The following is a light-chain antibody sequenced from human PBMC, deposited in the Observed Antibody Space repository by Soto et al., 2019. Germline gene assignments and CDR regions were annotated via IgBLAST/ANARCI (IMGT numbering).Light chain of an antibody. CDR2: DAS. Sequence: DIQITQSPSTLSASVGGRVTITCRASQSITSWLAWYQQKPGKAPNLLIYDASSLQSGVPSRFSGSGSGTEFTLTISSLQPDDSATYYCQQYNSHDDIAFGRGTKVEIK. J-gene: IGKJ4*01. CDR3: QQYNSHDDIA. CDR1: QSITSW. V-gene: IGKV1-5*01.